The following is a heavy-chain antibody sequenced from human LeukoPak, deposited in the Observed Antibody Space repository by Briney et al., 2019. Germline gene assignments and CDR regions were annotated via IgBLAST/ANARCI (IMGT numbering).Heavy chain of an antibody. Sequence: PGGSLRLSCAASGFTFSSHWMIWVRQAPGKGLEWVANIKQDGSEKYYVDSVKGRFTISRDNAKNSLYLQMNSLRAEDTAVYYCARRNYGACDCWGQGTLVTVSS. CDR3: ARRNYGACDC. CDR1: GFTFSSHW. CDR2: IKQDGSEK. J-gene: IGHJ4*02. D-gene: IGHD4/OR15-4a*01. V-gene: IGHV3-7*05.